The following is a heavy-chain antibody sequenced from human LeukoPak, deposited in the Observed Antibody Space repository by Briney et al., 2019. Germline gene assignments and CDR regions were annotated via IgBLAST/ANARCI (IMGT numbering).Heavy chain of an antibody. CDR3: AREAAAAGTALDY. J-gene: IGHJ4*02. D-gene: IGHD6-13*01. Sequence: PSETLSLTCTVSGSSISSYYWSWIRLPPGKGLEWIGYIYFSGSTNYNPSLKSRVTISVDTSKSHFSLKLSSVTAADTAVYYCAREAAAAGTALDYWGQGTLVTVSS. V-gene: IGHV4-59*01. CDR2: IYFSGST. CDR1: GSSISSYY.